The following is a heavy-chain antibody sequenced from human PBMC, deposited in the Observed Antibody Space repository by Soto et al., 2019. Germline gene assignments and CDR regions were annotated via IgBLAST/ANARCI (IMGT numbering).Heavy chain of an antibody. V-gene: IGHV3-23*01. J-gene: IGHJ4*02. CDR1: GFTFSSYA. Sequence: GGSLRLSCAASGFTFSSYAMSWVRKAPGKGLEWVSAISGSGGSTYYADSVKGRFTISRDNSKNTLYLQMNSLRAEDTAVYYCAKGPMVRGVYYFDYWGQGTLVTVSS. D-gene: IGHD3-10*01. CDR3: AKGPMVRGVYYFDY. CDR2: ISGSGGST.